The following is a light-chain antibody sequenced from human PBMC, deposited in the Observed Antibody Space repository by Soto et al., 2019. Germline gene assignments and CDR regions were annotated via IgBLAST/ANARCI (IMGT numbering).Light chain of an antibody. CDR3: QQYNVWPIT. J-gene: IGKJ5*01. CDR2: GAS. CDR1: QSVSRD. Sequence: EIVMTQSPATLSVSPGERATLSCRASQSVSRDLAWYQQKPGQAPRLLIYGASTRATGIPARFSGSGSGTEFTLTISSLQSEDFAVYYCQQYNVWPITFGQGTRLEIK. V-gene: IGKV3-15*01.